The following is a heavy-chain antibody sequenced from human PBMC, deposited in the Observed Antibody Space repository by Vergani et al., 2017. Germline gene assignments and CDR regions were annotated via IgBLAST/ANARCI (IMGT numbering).Heavy chain of an antibody. V-gene: IGHV4-34*01. CDR2: INHSGST. CDR3: ARASVVVVPAAIYWFDP. J-gene: IGHJ5*02. CDR1: GGSFSGYY. D-gene: IGHD2-2*01. Sequence: QVQLQQWGAGLLKPSETLSLTCAVHGGSFSGYYWSWICQPPGKGLEWIGEINHSGSTNYNPSLKSRVTISVDTSKNQFSLKLSSVTAADTAVYYCARASVVVVPAAIYWFDPWDQGTLVTVSS.